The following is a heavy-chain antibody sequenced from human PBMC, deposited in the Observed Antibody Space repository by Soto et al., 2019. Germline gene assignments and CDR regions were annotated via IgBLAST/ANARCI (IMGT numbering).Heavy chain of an antibody. J-gene: IGHJ3*02. D-gene: IGHD3-22*01. CDR3: ARERITMIVPDAFDI. CDR2: TRNKANSYTT. CDR1: GFTFSDHY. Sequence: GGSLRLSCAASGFTFSDHYMDWVRQAPGKGLEWVGRTRNKANSYTTEYAASVKGRFTISRDDSKNSLYLQMNSLKTEDTAVYYCARERITMIVPDAFDIWGQGTMVTVSS. V-gene: IGHV3-72*01.